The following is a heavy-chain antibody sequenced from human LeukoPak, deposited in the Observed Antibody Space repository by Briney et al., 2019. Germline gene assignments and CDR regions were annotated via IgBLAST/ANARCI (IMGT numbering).Heavy chain of an antibody. Sequence: GGSLRLSCAASGFTFSTYAMHWVRQAPGKGLEYVSSITSNGGSTYYANSVKGRFTISRDNSKDTLYLQMGSLRPEDMAVYYCARVGAAAGTSVGAPFDYWGQGTLVTVSS. V-gene: IGHV3-64*01. J-gene: IGHJ4*02. CDR1: GFTFSTYA. CDR3: ARVGAAAGTSVGAPFDY. D-gene: IGHD6-13*01. CDR2: ITSNGGST.